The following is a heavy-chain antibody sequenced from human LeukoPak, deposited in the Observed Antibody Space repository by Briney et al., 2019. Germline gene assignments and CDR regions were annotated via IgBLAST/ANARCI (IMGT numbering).Heavy chain of an antibody. D-gene: IGHD5-18*01. Sequence: PGGSLRLSCAASGFIFSSYAMSWVRQAPGKGLEWVSVFSGSGGSTYYADSVKGRFTISRDNSKNTLYLQMNSLRAEDTAVYYCAKDYGTAMVYFDYWGQGTLVTVSS. CDR2: FSGSGGST. CDR1: GFIFSSYA. CDR3: AKDYGTAMVYFDY. V-gene: IGHV3-23*01. J-gene: IGHJ4*02.